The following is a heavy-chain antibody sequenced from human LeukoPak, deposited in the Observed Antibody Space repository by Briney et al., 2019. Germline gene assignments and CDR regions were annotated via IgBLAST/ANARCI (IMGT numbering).Heavy chain of an antibody. D-gene: IGHD3-3*01. CDR1: GGSISSGGYY. CDR2: IYHSGST. CDR3: ARGLYDFWSGYYPYFDY. J-gene: IGHJ4*02. Sequence: SQTLSLTCTVSGGSISSGGYYWSWIRQPPGKGLEWIGYIYHSGSTYYNPSLKSRVTISVDRSKNQFSLKLSSVTAADTAVYYCARGLYDFWSGYYPYFDYWGQGTLVTVSS. V-gene: IGHV4-30-2*01.